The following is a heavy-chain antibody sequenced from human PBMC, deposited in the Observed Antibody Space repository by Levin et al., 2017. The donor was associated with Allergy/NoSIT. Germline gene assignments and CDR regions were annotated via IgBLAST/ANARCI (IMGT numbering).Heavy chain of an antibody. CDR2: IIPIFGTA. V-gene: IGHV1-69*13. Sequence: GASVKVSCKASGGTFSSYAISWVRQAPGQGLEWMGGIIPIFGTANYAQKFQGRVTITADESTSTAYMELSSLRSEDTAVYYCARSLSGYSSGWYEDYYYGMDVWGQGTTVTVSS. J-gene: IGHJ6*02. CDR1: GGTFSSYA. D-gene: IGHD6-19*01. CDR3: ARSLSGYSSGWYEDYYYGMDV.